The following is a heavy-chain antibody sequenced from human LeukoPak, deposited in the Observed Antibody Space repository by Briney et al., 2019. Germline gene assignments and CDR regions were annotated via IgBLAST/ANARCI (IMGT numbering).Heavy chain of an antibody. V-gene: IGHV4-38-2*01. CDR1: GYSISSGYY. D-gene: IGHD3-10*01. CDR2: IYHSGST. CDR3: ARKTVSPTSGSYDS. J-gene: IGHJ5*01. Sequence: SETLSLTCAVSGYSISSGYYWDWIRQPPGRGLEWIATIYHSGSTYYSPSLKSRVTISLDTSKNQFSLKLTSVTAADTAVYYCARKTVSPTSGSYDSWGQGTLVTVSS.